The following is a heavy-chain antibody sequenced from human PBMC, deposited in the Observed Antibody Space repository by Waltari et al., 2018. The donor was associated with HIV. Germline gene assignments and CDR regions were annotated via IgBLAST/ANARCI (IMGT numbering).Heavy chain of an antibody. D-gene: IGHD1-7*01. Sequence: EVRLVESGGGLVKPGGSLRLSCEASGFTLTSYSMNWVRQAPGKGLEWVSFISSSSSHIYYTDSLKGRFTISRDNAKNSLYLQMNSLRADDTAIYYCARDSPRLSGTSRFDYWGRGTLVTVSS. V-gene: IGHV3-21*02. J-gene: IGHJ4*02. CDR1: GFTLTSYS. CDR3: ARDSPRLSGTSRFDY. CDR2: ISSSSSHI.